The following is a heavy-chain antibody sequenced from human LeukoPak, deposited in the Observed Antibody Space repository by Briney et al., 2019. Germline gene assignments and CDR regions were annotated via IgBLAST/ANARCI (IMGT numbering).Heavy chain of an antibody. CDR1: GFTFSSYA. CDR2: IAYDGGNK. J-gene: IGHJ5*02. CDR3: ARDSSPWYYYDRSGSNGFDP. V-gene: IGHV3-30-3*01. Sequence: GRSLRLSCAASGFTFSSYAIHWIRQAPGKGLEWVAVIAYDGGNKYYADSVKGRFTISRDNSKNTLFLQMNSLRAEDTAVYYCARDSSPWYYYDRSGSNGFDPWGQGTLVTVSS. D-gene: IGHD3-22*01.